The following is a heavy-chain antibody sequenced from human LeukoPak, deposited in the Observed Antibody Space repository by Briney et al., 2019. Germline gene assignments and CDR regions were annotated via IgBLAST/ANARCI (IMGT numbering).Heavy chain of an antibody. CDR3: ARDPYSGSYWNYYYYYMDV. V-gene: IGHV3-21*01. Sequence: GGSLRLSCAASGFTFNSYNMNRVRQAPGKGLEWVSSITSSSTYMYYADSVKGRFTISRDNARNSLYLQMNSLRAEDTAVYYCARDPYSGSYWNYYYYYMDVWGKGTTVTISS. J-gene: IGHJ6*03. D-gene: IGHD1-26*01. CDR2: ITSSSTYM. CDR1: GFTFNSYN.